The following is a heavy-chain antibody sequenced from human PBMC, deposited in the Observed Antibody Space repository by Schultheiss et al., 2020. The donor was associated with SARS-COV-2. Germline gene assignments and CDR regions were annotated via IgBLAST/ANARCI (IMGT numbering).Heavy chain of an antibody. CDR3: ARDRQQLDLYNWFDP. J-gene: IGHJ5*02. D-gene: IGHD6-13*01. CDR1: GGSISSYY. V-gene: IGHV4-4*07. Sequence: SETLSLTCTVSGGSISSYYWSWIRQPAGKGLEWIGRIYTSGSTNYNPSLKSRVTISVDTSKNQFSLKLSSVTAADTAVYYCARDRQQLDLYNWFDPWGQGTLVTVSS. CDR2: IYTSGST.